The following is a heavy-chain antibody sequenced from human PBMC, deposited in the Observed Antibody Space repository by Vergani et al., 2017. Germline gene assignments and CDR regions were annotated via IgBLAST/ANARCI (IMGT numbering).Heavy chain of an antibody. V-gene: IGHV3-11*01. CDR1: GFTFSDYY. CDR3: ARERPEYCSSTSCYYYYYMDV. Sequence: VQLVESGGGLVQPGRSLRLSCAASGFTFSDYYMSWIRQAPGKELEWVSYISSSGSTIYYADSVKGRFTISRDNAKNSLYLQMNSLRAEDTAVYYCARERPEYCSSTSCYYYYYMDVWGKGTTVTVSS. J-gene: IGHJ6*03. CDR2: ISSSGSTI. D-gene: IGHD2-2*01.